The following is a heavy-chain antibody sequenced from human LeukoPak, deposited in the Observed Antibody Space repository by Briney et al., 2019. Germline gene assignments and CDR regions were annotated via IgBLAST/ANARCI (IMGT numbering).Heavy chain of an antibody. Sequence: GSLRLSCAASGFTFSSYSMNWVRQAPGKGLEWVSSISSSSSYIYYADSVKGRFTISRDNAKNSLYLQMNSLRAEDTAVYYCARVQGVLWFQEGLGELAYNWFDPWGQGTLVTVSS. J-gene: IGHJ5*02. CDR3: ARVQGVLWFQEGLGELAYNWFDP. V-gene: IGHV3-21*01. CDR1: GFTFSSYS. D-gene: IGHD3-10*01. CDR2: ISSSSSYI.